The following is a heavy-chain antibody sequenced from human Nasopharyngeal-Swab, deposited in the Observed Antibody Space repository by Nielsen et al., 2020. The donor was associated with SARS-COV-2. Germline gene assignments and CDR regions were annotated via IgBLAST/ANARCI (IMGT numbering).Heavy chain of an antibody. CDR3: ARVYSGSYWGHFDY. CDR1: GFTFSSYA. D-gene: IGHD1-26*01. CDR2: ISYDGSNK. V-gene: IGHV3-30*04. Sequence: GESLKISCAASGFTFSSYAMHWVRQAPGKGLEWVAVISYDGSNKYYADSVKGRFTISRDNSKNTLYLQMNSLRAEDTAVYYCARVYSGSYWGHFDYWGQGTLSPSPQ. J-gene: IGHJ4*02.